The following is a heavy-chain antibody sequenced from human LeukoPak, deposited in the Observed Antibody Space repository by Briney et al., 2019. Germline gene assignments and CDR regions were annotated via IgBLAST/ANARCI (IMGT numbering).Heavy chain of an antibody. D-gene: IGHD1-26*01. Sequence: GGSLRLSCAASGFTFTTYVMPGVRQAPGKGLEWVSGISASGGNTYYADSVKGRFTISRDNSKNTLYLQMNSLRAEDTAVYYCVKDQRGAIPDYIDYWGQGTLVTVSS. CDR3: VKDQRGAIPDYIDY. CDR2: ISASGGNT. V-gene: IGHV3-23*01. CDR1: GFTFTTYV. J-gene: IGHJ4*02.